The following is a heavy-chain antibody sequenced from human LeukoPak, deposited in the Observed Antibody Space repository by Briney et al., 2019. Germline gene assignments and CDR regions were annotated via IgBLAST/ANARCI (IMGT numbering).Heavy chain of an antibody. D-gene: IGHD1-26*01. V-gene: IGHV4-4*07. CDR2: VSPNYGS. J-gene: IGHJ6*03. CDR1: GDSMRDFY. Sequence: SETLSLSCTVSGDSMRDFYWTWIRQSADKGLEWISRVSPNYGSAYNPALKPRLTILVDTSRGLFSLQLTSMTAADTAIYYCARTTGQGTSWSPLAHYFIDVWGRGTSVTVSS. CDR3: ARTTGQGTSWSPLAHYFIDV.